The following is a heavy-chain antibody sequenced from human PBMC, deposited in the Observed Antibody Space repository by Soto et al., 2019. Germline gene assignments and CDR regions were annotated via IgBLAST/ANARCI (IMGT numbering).Heavy chain of an antibody. CDR2: ISYDGSNK. CDR1: GFTFSSYA. V-gene: IGHV3-30-3*01. D-gene: IGHD3-10*01. CDR3: ARARYYDRCFDL. J-gene: IGHJ4*02. Sequence: GGSLRLSCAASGFTFSSYAMHWVRQAPGKGLEWVAVISYDGSNKYYADSVKGRFTISRDNSKNTLYLQMNSLRAEDTAVYFCARARYYDRCFDLWGLGTPVTVSS.